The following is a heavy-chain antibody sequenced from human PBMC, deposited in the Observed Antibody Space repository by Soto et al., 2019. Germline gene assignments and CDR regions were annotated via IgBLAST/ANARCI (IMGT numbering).Heavy chain of an antibody. CDR1: GFTFSSYE. CDR2: ISSSGSTI. CDR3: ARDCLWLRHYYYGMDV. Sequence: LRLSCAASGFTFSSYEMNWVRQAPGKGLEWVSYISSSGSTIYYADSVKGRFTISRDNAKNSLYLQMNSLRAEDTAVYYCARDCLWLRHYYYGMDVWGQGTTVTVSS. V-gene: IGHV3-48*03. J-gene: IGHJ6*02. D-gene: IGHD5-18*01.